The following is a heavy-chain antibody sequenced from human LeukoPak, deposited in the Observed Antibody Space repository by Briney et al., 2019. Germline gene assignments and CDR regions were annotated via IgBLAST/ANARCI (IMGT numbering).Heavy chain of an antibody. D-gene: IGHD6-13*01. CDR3: ASLAAAGADAFDI. Sequence: ASVKVSCKASGYTFTGYYMHWVRQAPGQGLEWMGWINPNSGGTNYAQKFQGRVTMTRDMSTSTVYMELSSLRSEDTAVYYCASLAAAGADAFDILGQGTMVTVSS. V-gene: IGHV1-2*02. CDR1: GYTFTGYY. CDR2: INPNSGGT. J-gene: IGHJ3*02.